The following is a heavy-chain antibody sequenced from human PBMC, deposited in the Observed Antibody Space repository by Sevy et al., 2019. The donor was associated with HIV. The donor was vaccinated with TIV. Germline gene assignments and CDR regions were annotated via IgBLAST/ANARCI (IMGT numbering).Heavy chain of an antibody. J-gene: IGHJ6*02. V-gene: IGHV4-59*01. D-gene: IGHD3-22*01. CDR1: GGSISDYY. CDR3: ARVNYDSSGYYPTDYGMDV. CDR2: IYYSGST. Sequence: SETLYLTCIVSGGSISDYYWSWIRHPPGKGPEWIGYIYYSGSTKYNPSLKSRVTISVDTSKNQFSLKLSSVTAADTTVYYCARVNYDSSGYYPTDYGMDVWGQGTTVTVSS.